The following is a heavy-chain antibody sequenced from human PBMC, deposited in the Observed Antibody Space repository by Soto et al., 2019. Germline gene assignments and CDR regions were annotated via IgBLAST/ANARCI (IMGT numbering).Heavy chain of an antibody. J-gene: IGHJ4*02. CDR1: GGTFSSYS. V-gene: IGHV1-69*13. D-gene: IGHD3-22*01. CDR3: AREADYDSSGYYYFY. Sequence: SVKVSCKSSGGTFSSYSISWVRQAPGQGLGWRGGIIPIFGTAHYAQKFQGRVTITADESTRTAYMELSSLRSEDTAVYYCAREADYDSSGYYYFYWGQGTLVTVSS. CDR2: IIPIFGTA.